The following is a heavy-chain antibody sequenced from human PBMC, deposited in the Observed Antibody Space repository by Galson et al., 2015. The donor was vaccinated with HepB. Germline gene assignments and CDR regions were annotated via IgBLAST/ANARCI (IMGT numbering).Heavy chain of an antibody. V-gene: IGHV3-30-3*02. D-gene: IGHD4-17*01. CDR2: ISSDGFRT. CDR1: GFTFNSYP. CDR3: AKDAYYGDYALDY. Sequence: SLRLSCAASGFTFNSYPIHWVRQAPGKGLEWLALISSDGFRTRYADSVTGRFTISRDNSKSTVYLHTDSLRPEDTAIYYCAKDAYYGDYALDYWGQGSLVTVSS. J-gene: IGHJ4*02.